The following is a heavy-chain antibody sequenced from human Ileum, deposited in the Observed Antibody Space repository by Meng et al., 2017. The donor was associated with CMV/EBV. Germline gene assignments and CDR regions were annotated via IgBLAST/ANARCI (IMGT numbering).Heavy chain of an antibody. D-gene: IGHD3-3*01. J-gene: IGHJ6*02. CDR3: ARGENFRGGSSYGMDV. CDR2: IYSGGVT. V-gene: IGHV3-53*01. Sequence: GESLKISCAASGFTVTSNYMSWDRQAPGQGLEWVSVIYSGGVTHYADSVKGRFTISRDYFKNTVYLQMNSLRAEDTAVYYCARGENFRGGSSYGMDVWGQGTTVTVSS. CDR1: GFTVTSNY.